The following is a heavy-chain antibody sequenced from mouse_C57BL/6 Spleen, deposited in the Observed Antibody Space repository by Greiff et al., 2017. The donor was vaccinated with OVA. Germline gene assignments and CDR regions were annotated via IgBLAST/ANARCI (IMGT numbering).Heavy chain of an antibody. D-gene: IGHD2-2*01. V-gene: IGHV1-4*01. CDR1: GYTFTSYT. Sequence: VQLQESGAELARPGASVKMSCKASGYTFTSYTMHWVKQRPGQGLEWIGYINPSSGYTKYNQKFKDKATLTADKSSSTAYMQLSSLTSEDSAVYYCARFGGTSYGYYWGQGTTLTVSS. CDR2: INPSSGYT. CDR3: ARFGGTSYGYY. J-gene: IGHJ2*01.